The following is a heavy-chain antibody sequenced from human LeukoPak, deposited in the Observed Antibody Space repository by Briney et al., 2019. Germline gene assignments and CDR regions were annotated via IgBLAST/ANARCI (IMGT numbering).Heavy chain of an antibody. CDR2: INHSGST. CDR1: GGSFSGYY. J-gene: IGHJ4*02. V-gene: IGHV4-34*01. Sequence: PSGTLSLTCAVYGGSFSGYYWSWIRQPPGKGLEWIGEINHSGSTNYNPSLKSRVTISVDTSKNQFSLKLSSVPAADTAVYYCARGLSMTTVTPFDYWGQGTLVTVSS. D-gene: IGHD4-17*01. CDR3: ARGLSMTTVTPFDY.